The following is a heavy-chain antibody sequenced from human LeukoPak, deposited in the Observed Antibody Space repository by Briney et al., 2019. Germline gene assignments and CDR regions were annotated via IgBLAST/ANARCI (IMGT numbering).Heavy chain of an antibody. J-gene: IGHJ3*01. CDR1: GFTFSSYE. CDR3: ARDHHRRLYDSQARDTFDF. V-gene: IGHV3-48*03. CDR2: IGSSDSTI. D-gene: IGHD3-22*01. Sequence: PGGSLRLSCVASGFTFSSYEMNWVRQAPGKGLEWLSYIGSSDSTIHYADSVKGRFTISRDNAKNSLYLQMNSLRAEDTAVYYCARDHHRRLYDSQARDTFDFWGQGTMVTVSS.